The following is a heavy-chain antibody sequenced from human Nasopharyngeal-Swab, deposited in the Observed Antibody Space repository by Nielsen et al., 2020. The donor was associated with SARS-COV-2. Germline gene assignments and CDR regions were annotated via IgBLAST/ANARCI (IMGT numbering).Heavy chain of an antibody. J-gene: IGHJ5*02. Sequence: GSLSLSCAVYGGSFSGYYWSWILHPPGKGLEWIGEINHSGSTNYNPSLKSRVTISVDTSKNQFSLKLSSVTAADTAVYYCARGPADGNHSYWFDPWGKGTLVTVCS. CDR3: ARGPADGNHSYWFDP. V-gene: IGHV4-34*01. D-gene: IGHD6-13*01. CDR2: INHSGST. CDR1: GGSFSGYY.